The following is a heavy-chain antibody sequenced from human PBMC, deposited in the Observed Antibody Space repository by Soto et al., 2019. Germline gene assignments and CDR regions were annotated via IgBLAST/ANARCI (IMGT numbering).Heavy chain of an antibody. Sequence: QVQLVQSGAEVKKPGASVKVSCKASGYSFTRYGISWVRQAPGQGLEWMGWIIGYNANTNYPENIQATVTMTTNTNQSTANMQVTDMISADPAVHYCRGMGDDPYYYGDVALWAHATAVTAS. J-gene: IGHJ6*02. D-gene: IGHD3-16*01. CDR2: IIGYNANT. V-gene: IGHV1-18*01. CDR1: GYSFTRYG. CDR3: RGMGDDPYYYGDVAL.